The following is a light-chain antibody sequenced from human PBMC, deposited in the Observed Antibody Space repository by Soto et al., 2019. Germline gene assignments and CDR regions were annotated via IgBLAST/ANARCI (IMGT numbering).Light chain of an antibody. Sequence: QSALTQLASVSGSPGQSITISCTGTSSDVGGYKYVSWYQQHPGKAPKLMIYEVSNRPSGVSNRFSGSKSGNTASLTISGLQAEDEADYYCSSYTSTATLRVFGTGTKLTVL. CDR1: SSDVGGYKY. J-gene: IGLJ1*01. CDR2: EVS. V-gene: IGLV2-14*01. CDR3: SSYTSTATLRV.